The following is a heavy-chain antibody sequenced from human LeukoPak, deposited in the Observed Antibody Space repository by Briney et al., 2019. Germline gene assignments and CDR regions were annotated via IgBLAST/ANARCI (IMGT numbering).Heavy chain of an antibody. CDR3: ARGTRTVITPGGRYFDL. D-gene: IGHD4-23*01. CDR1: GGSFSSYY. Sequence: SETLSLTCTVYGGSFSSYYWSWIRQPPGKGLEWIGEINSSGSANYTPSLKSRATISADKSKNQFSLKLNSVTAAVTAVFYCARGTRTVITPGGRYFDLWGRGTLVTVSS. J-gene: IGHJ2*01. CDR2: INSSGSA. V-gene: IGHV4-34*01.